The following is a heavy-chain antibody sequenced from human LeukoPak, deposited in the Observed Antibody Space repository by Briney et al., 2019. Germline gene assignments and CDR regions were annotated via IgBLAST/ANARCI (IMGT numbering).Heavy chain of an antibody. CDR2: IYHNGST. Sequence: SETLSLTCTVSGGSISSGGYYWSWIRQPPGKGLEWIGYIYHNGSTYYNPSLKSRVTISVDRSKNQFSLKLSSVTAADTAVYYCARGYGPSYYYGSGRFDYWGQGTLVTVSS. CDR1: GGSISSGGYY. V-gene: IGHV4-30-2*01. D-gene: IGHD3-10*01. CDR3: ARGYGPSYYYGSGRFDY. J-gene: IGHJ4*02.